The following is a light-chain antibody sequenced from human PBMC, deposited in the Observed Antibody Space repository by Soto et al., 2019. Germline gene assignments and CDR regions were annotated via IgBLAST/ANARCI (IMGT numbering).Light chain of an antibody. Sequence: QSALTQPASVSGSPGQSITISCTGTSSDVGGYEYVSWYQHHPGKAPKLRIYDVSNRPSGVSTRFSGSKSGNTASLTISGLQAEDEADYYCSSYTSRTTLVLFGGGTKLTVL. V-gene: IGLV2-14*03. CDR1: SSDVGGYEY. CDR2: DVS. J-gene: IGLJ2*01. CDR3: SSYTSRTTLVL.